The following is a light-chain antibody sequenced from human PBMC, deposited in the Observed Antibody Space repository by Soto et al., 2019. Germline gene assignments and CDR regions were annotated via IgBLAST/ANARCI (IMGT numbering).Light chain of an antibody. CDR1: SSDVGAYNY. J-gene: IGLJ2*01. CDR2: DVT. Sequence: QSALTQPASVSGSPGQSITISCTGTSSDVGAYNYVTWYQQHPGKAPKLIIFDVTNRPSGVSYRFSGSKSGNTASLTNSGLQAEDEADYYCSSYTTSSTLLFGGGTKLTVL. V-gene: IGLV2-14*01. CDR3: SSYTTSSTLL.